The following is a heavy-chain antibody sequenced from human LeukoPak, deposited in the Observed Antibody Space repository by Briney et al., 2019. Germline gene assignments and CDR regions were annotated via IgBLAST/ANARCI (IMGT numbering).Heavy chain of an antibody. CDR1: GGSISSYY. D-gene: IGHD6-13*01. Sequence: SETLSLTCTVSGGSISSYYWSWIRQPPGEGLEWIGYIYYSGSTNYNPSLKSRVTISVDTSKNQFSLKLSSVTAADTAVYYCARLTIAAARLDYFDYWGQGTLVTVSS. CDR3: ARLTIAAARLDYFDY. J-gene: IGHJ4*02. V-gene: IGHV4-59*08. CDR2: IYYSGST.